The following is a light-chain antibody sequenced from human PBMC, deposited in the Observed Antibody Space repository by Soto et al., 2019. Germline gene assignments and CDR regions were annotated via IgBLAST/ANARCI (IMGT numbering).Light chain of an antibody. Sequence: QSVLTQPPSASGTPGQRVTISCSGSSSNIGSNTVNWYRQLPGTAPKLLIGSSDQRPSGVPDLFSGSQSGTSASLAISGLQSEDEADYSCAAWDDSLNAWAFGGGTKLTVL. CDR2: SSD. J-gene: IGLJ3*02. V-gene: IGLV1-44*01. CDR3: AAWDDSLNAWA. CDR1: SSNIGSNT.